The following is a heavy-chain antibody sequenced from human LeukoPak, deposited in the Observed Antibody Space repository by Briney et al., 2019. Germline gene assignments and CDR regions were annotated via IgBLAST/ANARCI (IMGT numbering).Heavy chain of an antibody. CDR1: GFTFSSYA. CDR3: AKDSSTGEDTFDI. V-gene: IGHV3-23*01. CDR2: ISGGGGNT. D-gene: IGHD7-27*01. Sequence: AGGSLRLSCAASGFTFSSYAMSWVRQAPGKGLEWVSAISGGGGNTYYADSVKGRFTISRDNSKNTLYLQMRSLRAEDTAVYYCAKDSSTGEDTFDIWGQGTMVTVS. J-gene: IGHJ3*02.